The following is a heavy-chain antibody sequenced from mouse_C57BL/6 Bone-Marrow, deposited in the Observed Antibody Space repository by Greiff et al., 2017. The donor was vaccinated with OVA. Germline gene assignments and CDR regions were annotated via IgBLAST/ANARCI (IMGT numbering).Heavy chain of an antibody. V-gene: IGHV10-3*01. CDR2: IRSKSSNYAT. J-gene: IGHJ2*01. CDR1: GFTFNTYA. D-gene: IGHD2-4*01. CDR3: VREEEDYDYESYYFDY. Sequence: EVQGVESGGGLVQPKGSLKLSCAASGFTFNTYAMHWVRQAPGKGLEWVARIRSKSSNYATYYADSVKDRFTISRDDSQSMLYLQMNNLKTEDTAMYYCVREEEDYDYESYYFDYWGQGTTLTVSS.